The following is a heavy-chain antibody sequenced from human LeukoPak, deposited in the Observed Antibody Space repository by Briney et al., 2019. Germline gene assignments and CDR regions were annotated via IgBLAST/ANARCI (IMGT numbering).Heavy chain of an antibody. CDR2: IKQDGSEK. CDR1: GFSFSNYD. Sequence: PGGSLRLSCAASGFSFSNYDMHWVRQAPGKGLEWVASIKQDGSEKYYVDSVKGRFTISRDNAKNSLYLQMNSLRAEDTAVYYCARDKGLWSATGDYWGQGTLVTVSS. D-gene: IGHD1-26*01. CDR3: ARDKGLWSATGDY. J-gene: IGHJ4*02. V-gene: IGHV3-7*05.